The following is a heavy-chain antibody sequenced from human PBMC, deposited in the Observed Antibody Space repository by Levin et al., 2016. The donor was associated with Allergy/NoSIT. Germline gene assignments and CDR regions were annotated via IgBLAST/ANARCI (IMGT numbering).Heavy chain of an antibody. CDR3: ARHDPAGTLEAYFDY. V-gene: IGHV4-39*01. J-gene: IGHJ4*02. Sequence: WIRQPPGKGLEWIGSIFYSGSTYYNRSLKSRVAISVDTSKNQFSLKLTSVTAADTAVYYCARHDPAGTLEAYFDYWGQGTLVTVSS. CDR2: IFYSGST. D-gene: IGHD1-7*01.